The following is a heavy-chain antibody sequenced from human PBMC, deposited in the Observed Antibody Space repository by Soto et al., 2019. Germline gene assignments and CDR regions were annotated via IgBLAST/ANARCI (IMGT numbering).Heavy chain of an antibody. CDR2: IYYTGTT. CDR1: GTSIRGYY. J-gene: IGHJ4*02. CDR3: AREVSSFGSNHFDS. V-gene: IGHV4-59*01. D-gene: IGHD3-10*01. Sequence: QVQLQESGTGLIKPSETLSVTCSVSGTSIRGYYWTWIRQPPGKGLEWIGYIYYTGTTKYNPSLKSRVTISVDTSKNQFSLRLNSVTAADTAVYYCAREVSSFGSNHFDSWGQGALVTVSS.